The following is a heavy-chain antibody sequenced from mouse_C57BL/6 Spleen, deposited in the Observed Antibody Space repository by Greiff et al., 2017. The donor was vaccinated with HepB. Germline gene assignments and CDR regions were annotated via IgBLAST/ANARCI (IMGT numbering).Heavy chain of an antibody. CDR1: GYTFTDYE. V-gene: IGHV1-15*01. CDR3: TRGGEFPNY. J-gene: IGHJ2*01. CDR2: IDPETGGT. Sequence: QVQLQQSGAELVRPGASVTLSCKASGYTFTDYEMHWVKQTPVHGLEWIGAIDPETGGTAYNQKFKGKAILTADKTSSTAYMELRSLTSEDSAVYYCTRGGEFPNYWGQGTTLTVSS.